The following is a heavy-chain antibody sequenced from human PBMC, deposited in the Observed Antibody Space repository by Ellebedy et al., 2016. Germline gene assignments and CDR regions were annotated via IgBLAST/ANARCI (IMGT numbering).Heavy chain of an antibody. V-gene: IGHV3-23*01. CDR3: AKAADSSGYYGRFDY. CDR2: ISGSGAGT. CDR1: GFTFSSYA. Sequence: GGSLRLXXAASGFTFSSYAMSWVRQAPEKGLEWVSTISGSGAGTYYADSVKGRFTISRDNSKNTLYLQMNSLRAEDTALYYCAKAADSSGYYGRFDYWGQGTLVTVSS. J-gene: IGHJ4*02. D-gene: IGHD3-22*01.